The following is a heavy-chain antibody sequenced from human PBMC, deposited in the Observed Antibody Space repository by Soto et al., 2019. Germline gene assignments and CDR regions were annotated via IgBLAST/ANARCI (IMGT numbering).Heavy chain of an antibody. CDR3: AISVRRRWFDP. CDR2: IHYSGSP. V-gene: IGHV4-39*01. CDR1: GGSISSSSDY. Sequence: SETLSLTCTVSGGSISSSSDYWGWIRQPPGKGLEWLGSIHYSGSPYYNASLKSRVSIAVATSKNQFSLKLTSVTATDTAVYYCAISVRRRWFDPWGQGTLVTVSS. D-gene: IGHD3-10*01. J-gene: IGHJ5*02.